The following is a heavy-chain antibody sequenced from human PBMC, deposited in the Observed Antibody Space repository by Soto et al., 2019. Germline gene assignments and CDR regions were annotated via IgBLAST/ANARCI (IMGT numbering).Heavy chain of an antibody. Sequence: DVQLVESGGGLVQPGGSLRVSCAASGFSLSRYSMNWVRQAPGKGLEWVSSISSTTNYIYYGDSMKGRFTISRDNAKNSLYLEMNSLRAEDTAVYYCARESEDLTSNFDYWGQGTLVTVSS. J-gene: IGHJ4*02. V-gene: IGHV3-21*06. CDR2: ISSTTNYI. CDR3: ARESEDLTSNFDY. CDR1: GFSLSRYS.